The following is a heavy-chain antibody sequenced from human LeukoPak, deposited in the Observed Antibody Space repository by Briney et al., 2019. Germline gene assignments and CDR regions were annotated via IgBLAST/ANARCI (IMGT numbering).Heavy chain of an antibody. CDR3: ARDLEEVGALDI. D-gene: IGHD3-3*01. CDR2: INAGNGNT. J-gene: IGHJ3*02. Sequence: EASVKVSCKASGYTFTSYAMHWVRQAPGQRLEWMGWINAGNGNTKYSQKFQGRVTITRDTSASTAYMELSSLRSEDTAVYYCARDLEEVGALDIWGQGTMVIVSS. V-gene: IGHV1-3*01. CDR1: GYTFTSYA.